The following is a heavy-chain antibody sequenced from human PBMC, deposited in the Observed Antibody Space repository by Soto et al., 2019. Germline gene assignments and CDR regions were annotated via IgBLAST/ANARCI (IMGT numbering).Heavy chain of an antibody. J-gene: IGHJ6*02. D-gene: IGHD1-26*01. Sequence: ASVKVSCKVSGYTLTELSMHWVRQAPGKGLEWMGGFDPEDGETIYAQKFQGRVTLTEDTSTDTAYMELSSLRSEDTAVYYCATQERELLADYYYYGMDVWGQGTTVTVSS. V-gene: IGHV1-24*01. CDR3: ATQERELLADYYYYGMDV. CDR2: FDPEDGET. CDR1: GYTLTELS.